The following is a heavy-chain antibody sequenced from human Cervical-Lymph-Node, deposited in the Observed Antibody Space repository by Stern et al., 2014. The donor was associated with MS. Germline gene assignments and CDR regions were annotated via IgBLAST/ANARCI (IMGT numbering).Heavy chain of an antibody. Sequence: VQLVESGAEVKKPGSSVKVSCQASGGTLISYPISWVRQPPGPGLEWLGGIMPILGTSNYAHKFQGRVTITADESTTTIYMELRSLKSEDTAVYYCARHLGSHESGWFDPWGQGTLVTVSS. D-gene: IGHD1-26*01. J-gene: IGHJ5*02. CDR3: ARHLGSHESGWFDP. CDR1: GGTLISYP. V-gene: IGHV1-69*01. CDR2: IMPILGTS.